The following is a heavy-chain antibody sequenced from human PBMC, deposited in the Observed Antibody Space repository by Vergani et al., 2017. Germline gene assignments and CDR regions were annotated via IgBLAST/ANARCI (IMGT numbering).Heavy chain of an antibody. J-gene: IGHJ5*02. CDR3: ARARGRRCSGGSCYSSFRWSDP. D-gene: IGHD2-15*01. CDR1: GYTFIEYD. CDR2: MNPKSGNS. V-gene: IGHV1-8*01. Sequence: QVQLVQSGAEVKKPGASVKVSCWASGYTFIEYDIDWVRQAAGQGLEWMGWMNPKSGNSGFAQKFQGRVTMTRDTSISTAYMELNSLTSADTAVYYCARARGRRCSGGSCYSSFRWSDPWGQGTLVTVFS.